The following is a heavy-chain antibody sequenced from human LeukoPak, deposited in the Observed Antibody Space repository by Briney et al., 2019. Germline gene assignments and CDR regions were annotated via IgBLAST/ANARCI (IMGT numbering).Heavy chain of an antibody. V-gene: IGHV4-39*07. CDR3: VRDAHYCPNGVCYDNSFDP. CDR1: GDSIRSSSYY. D-gene: IGHD2-8*01. Sequence: SETLSLTCTVSGDSIRSSSYYWGWIRQPPGKGLEWIGSTYYNEDTYYNPSLESRVIISVDRTKNQYSLKLNSVTAADTAVYFCVRDAHYCPNGVCYDNSFDPWGQGILVTVSA. CDR2: TYYNEDT. J-gene: IGHJ5*02.